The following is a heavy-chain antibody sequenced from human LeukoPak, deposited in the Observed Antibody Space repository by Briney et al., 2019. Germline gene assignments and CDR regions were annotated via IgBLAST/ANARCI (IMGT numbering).Heavy chain of an antibody. J-gene: IGHJ6*03. CDR1: GGTFSSYA. CDR3: ARDVGGSTSTEYCMDV. Sequence: SVKVSCKASGGTFSSYAISWVRQAPGQGLEWMGGIIPIFGTANYAQKFQGRVTITTDESTSTAYMELSSLRSEDTAVYYCARDVGGSTSTEYCMDVWGKGTTVTVSS. V-gene: IGHV1-69*05. CDR2: IIPIFGTA. D-gene: IGHD2-2*01.